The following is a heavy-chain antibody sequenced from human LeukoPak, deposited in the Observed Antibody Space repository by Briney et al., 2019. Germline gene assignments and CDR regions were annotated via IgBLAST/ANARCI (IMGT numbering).Heavy chain of an antibody. Sequence: GGSLRLSCAASGFTFSSYAMHWVRQAPGKGLEWVAVISYDGSNKYYADSVKGRFTISRDNSKNTLYLQMNSLRAEDTAVCYCARDVADPIAVAGNNWFDPWGQGTLVTVSS. V-gene: IGHV3-30-3*01. CDR1: GFTFSSYA. J-gene: IGHJ5*02. CDR3: ARDVADPIAVAGNNWFDP. D-gene: IGHD6-19*01. CDR2: ISYDGSNK.